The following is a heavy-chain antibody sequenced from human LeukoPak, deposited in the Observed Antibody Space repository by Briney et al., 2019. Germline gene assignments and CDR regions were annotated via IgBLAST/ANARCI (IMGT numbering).Heavy chain of an antibody. CDR2: INHSGST. Sequence: SETLSLTCAVYGGSFSGYYWSWIRQPPGKGLEWIGEINHSGSTNYNPYLKSRVTISVDTSKNQFYLKLSSVTAADTAVYYCATTSSSWLTHDYWGQGTLVTVSS. CDR3: ATTSSSWLTHDY. V-gene: IGHV4-34*01. D-gene: IGHD6-13*01. CDR1: GGSFSGYY. J-gene: IGHJ4*02.